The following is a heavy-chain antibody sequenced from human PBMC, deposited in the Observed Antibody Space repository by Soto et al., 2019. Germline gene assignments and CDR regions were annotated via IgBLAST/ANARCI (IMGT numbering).Heavy chain of an antibody. J-gene: IGHJ4*02. CDR3: ARGGHVVVVTAALDY. V-gene: IGHV1-46*01. CDR1: GDTFTDYY. Sequence: QVQLMQSGAEEKKPGASVKVSCKASGDTFTDYYIHWVRQARGQGLEWMGTVNPSGGHTTYAQHFLGRVTMTRDTSTSTLYMELTSLTSDDTAIYYCARGGHVVVVTAALDYWGQGTLVTVSS. D-gene: IGHD2-21*02. CDR2: VNPSGGHT.